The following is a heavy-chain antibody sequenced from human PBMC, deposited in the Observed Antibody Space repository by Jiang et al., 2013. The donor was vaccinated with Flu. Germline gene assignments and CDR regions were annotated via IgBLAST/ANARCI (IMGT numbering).Heavy chain of an antibody. CDR3: VAGTTGRFDY. J-gene: IGHJ4*02. CDR1: GYTFTSFG. D-gene: IGHD1-1*01. V-gene: IGHV1-18*01. Sequence: GAEVKKPGASVKVSCKASGYTFTSFGFNWVRQAPGQGLEWMGWIATYNGNTNYAQKPQGRVTMTTDTSTSTAYMELSSLRSEDTAVYYCVAGTTGRFDYWGQGTLVTVSS. CDR2: IATYNGNT.